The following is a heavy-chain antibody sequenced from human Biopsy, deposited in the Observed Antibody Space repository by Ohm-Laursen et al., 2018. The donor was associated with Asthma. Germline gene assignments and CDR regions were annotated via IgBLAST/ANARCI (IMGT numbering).Heavy chain of an antibody. Sequence: VKISCKTSGYTFNSAGITWVRQAPGQGLEWMGRISVYNGNTKVAQKLQDRVTMITDTSTSTAYMELRSLRSDDTAVYFCARAVDYSHYYGIDVWGQGTTVTVS. D-gene: IGHD3-16*01. CDR2: ISVYNGNT. J-gene: IGHJ6*02. V-gene: IGHV1-18*01. CDR1: GYTFNSAG. CDR3: ARAVDYSHYYGIDV.